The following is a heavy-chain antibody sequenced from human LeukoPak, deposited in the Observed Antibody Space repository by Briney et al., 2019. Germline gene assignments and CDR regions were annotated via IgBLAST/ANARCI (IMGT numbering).Heavy chain of an antibody. Sequence: ASVNVSCKASVYTFTSYGISWVRQAPGQGLEWMGWINPNSGGTNYAQKFQGRVTMTRDTSISTAYMELSRLRSDDTAVYYCAREDLYYYDSSGSEYFQHWGQGTLVTVSS. J-gene: IGHJ1*01. CDR3: AREDLYYYDSSGSEYFQH. CDR1: VYTFTSYG. CDR2: INPNSGGT. D-gene: IGHD3-22*01. V-gene: IGHV1-2*02.